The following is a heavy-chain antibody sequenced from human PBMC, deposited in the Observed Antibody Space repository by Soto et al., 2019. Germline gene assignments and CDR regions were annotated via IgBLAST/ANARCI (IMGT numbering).Heavy chain of an antibody. D-gene: IGHD1-26*01. CDR1: GFTFSIYG. CDR3: AKDFVEWELLASYYYYGMDV. CDR2: ISYDGSNK. J-gene: IGHJ6*02. V-gene: IGHV3-30*18. Sequence: GGSLRLSCAASGFTFSIYGMHWVRHAPGKGLEWVAVISYDGSNKYYADSVKGRFTISRDNSKNTLYLQMNSLRAEDTAVYYRAKDFVEWELLASYYYYGMDVWGQGTTVTVSS.